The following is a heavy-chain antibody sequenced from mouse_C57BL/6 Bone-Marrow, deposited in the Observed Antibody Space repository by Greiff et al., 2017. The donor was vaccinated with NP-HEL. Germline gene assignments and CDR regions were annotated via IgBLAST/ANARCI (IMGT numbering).Heavy chain of an antibody. V-gene: IGHV5-15*01. CDR1: GFTFSDYG. D-gene: IGHD1-1*01. CDR2: ISNLAYSI. Sequence: EVKLMESGGGLVQPGGSLKLSCAASGFTFSDYGMAWVRQAPRKGPEWVAFISNLAYSIYYADTVTGRFTISRENAKNTLYLEMSSLRSEDTAMYYCARPLYYYGRDYAMDDWGQGTSVTVSS. J-gene: IGHJ4*01. CDR3: ARPLYYYGRDYAMDD.